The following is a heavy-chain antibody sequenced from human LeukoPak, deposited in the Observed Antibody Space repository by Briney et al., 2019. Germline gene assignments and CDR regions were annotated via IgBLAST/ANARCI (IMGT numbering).Heavy chain of an antibody. CDR1: GFAFGVYE. Sequence: GGSLRLSCAASGFAFGVYEMYWVRQAPGKGLEWVSYISSSGGTRYYADSVKGRFTISRDNAKNSLYLQMNSLRAEDTAVYYCATLTVASSFDYWGQGTLVTVSS. CDR2: ISSSGGTR. J-gene: IGHJ4*02. D-gene: IGHD6-19*01. V-gene: IGHV3-48*03. CDR3: ATLTVASSFDY.